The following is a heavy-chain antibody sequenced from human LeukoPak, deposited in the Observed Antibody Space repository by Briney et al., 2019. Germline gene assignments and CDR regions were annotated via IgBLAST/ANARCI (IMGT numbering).Heavy chain of an antibody. V-gene: IGHV3-53*01. CDR2: IYSSGST. D-gene: IGHD2-15*01. J-gene: IGHJ3*01. CDR1: GFSFSSYA. CDR3: ARTEYCIRGSCYGLAFDV. Sequence: GGFLRLSCAVSGFSFSSYAMSWVRQAPGKGLEWVSVIYSSGSTYYADSVKGRFTISRDNSKNTLHLQMNTLRAEDTAVYYCARTEYCIRGSCYGLAFDVWGQGTMVTVSS.